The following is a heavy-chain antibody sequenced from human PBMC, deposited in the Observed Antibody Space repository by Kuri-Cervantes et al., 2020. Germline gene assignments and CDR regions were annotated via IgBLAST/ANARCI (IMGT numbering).Heavy chain of an antibody. D-gene: IGHD3-9*01. CDR1: GFTFSSYA. CDR2: ISYDGSNK. J-gene: IGHJ6*02. CDR3: ARALGQSYDILTGYYTNYYYYGMDA. Sequence: GGSLRLSCAASGFTFSSYAMHWVRQAPGKGLEWVAVISYDGSNKYYADSVKGRFTISRDNSKNTLYLQMNSLRAEDTAVYYCARALGQSYDILTGYYTNYYYYGMDAWGQGTTVTVSS. V-gene: IGHV3-30-3*01.